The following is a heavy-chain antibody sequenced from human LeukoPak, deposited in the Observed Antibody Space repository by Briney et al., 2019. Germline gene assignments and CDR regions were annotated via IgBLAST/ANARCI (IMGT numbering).Heavy chain of an antibody. V-gene: IGHV3-30*02. J-gene: IGHJ4*02. CDR3: SQEGGSHY. Sequence: PGGSLRLSCAASGFTFSSYGMHWVRQAPGKGLEWVAFIRSDGSDKYYADSVKGRFTISRDNSKSTLYLQMNSLRAEDTAVYYCSQEGGSHYWGQGTLVTVSS. D-gene: IGHD5-12*01. CDR2: IRSDGSDK. CDR1: GFTFSSYG.